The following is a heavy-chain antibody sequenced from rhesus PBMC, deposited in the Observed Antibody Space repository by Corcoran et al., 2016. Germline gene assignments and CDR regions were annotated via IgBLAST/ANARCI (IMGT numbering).Heavy chain of an antibody. CDR3: ARGSTVDY. Sequence: QVQLQESGPGLVKPSETLSLTCAVSGGSVSSGHGWNWIRQPPGKGLEWIGYISGSSAATYSNPLLKDRFTFSSDTSKNPFSLRLNSVTAADTAVYYCARGSTVDYWGPGVLVTVSS. CDR1: GGSVSSGHG. V-gene: IGHV4-65*01. CDR2: ISGSSAAT. J-gene: IGHJ4*01.